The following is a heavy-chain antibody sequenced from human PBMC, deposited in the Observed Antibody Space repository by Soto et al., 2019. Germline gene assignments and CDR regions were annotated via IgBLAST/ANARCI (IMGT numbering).Heavy chain of an antibody. CDR1: GFSLSTSGVG. V-gene: IGHV2-5*02. D-gene: IGHD3-3*01. J-gene: IGHJ5*02. Sequence: QITLKESGPTLVKPTQTLTLTCTFSGFSLSTSGVGVGWIRQPPGKALEWLALIYWDDDKRYSPSMKSRLTIPKDNSKNRVVLTMTNMDPVDTATYYCAHRRGGYDSGWFDPWGQGTLVTVSS. CDR2: IYWDDDK. CDR3: AHRRGGYDSGWFDP.